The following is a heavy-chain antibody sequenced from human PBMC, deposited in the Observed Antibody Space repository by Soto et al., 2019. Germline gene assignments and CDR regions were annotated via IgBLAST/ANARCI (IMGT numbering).Heavy chain of an antibody. CDR1: GYTFISYG. J-gene: IGHJ6*02. D-gene: IGHD3-10*01. CDR2: ISAYNDYT. V-gene: IGHV1-18*01. Sequence: ASVKVSCKASGYTFISYGISWVRQAPGQGLEWMGWISAYNDYTNYAQNLQGRVTMTTDTSTRIAYLELRSLRSDDTAVYYCAREGYYSGSGSYSPPRYYGMDVWG. CDR3: AREGYYSGSGSYSPPRYYGMDV.